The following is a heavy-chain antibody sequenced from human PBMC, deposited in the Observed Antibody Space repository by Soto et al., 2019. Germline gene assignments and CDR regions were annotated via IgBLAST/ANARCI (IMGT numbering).Heavy chain of an antibody. Sequence: LRLSCAASGFTFSSYGMHWVRQAPGKGLEWVAVIWYDGSNKYYADSVKGRFTISRDNSKNTLYLQMNSLRAEDTAVYYCARENTAMVILYYCGMDVWGQGTTVTVSS. CDR1: GFTFSSYG. D-gene: IGHD5-18*01. V-gene: IGHV3-33*01. CDR2: IWYDGSNK. J-gene: IGHJ6*02. CDR3: ARENTAMVILYYCGMDV.